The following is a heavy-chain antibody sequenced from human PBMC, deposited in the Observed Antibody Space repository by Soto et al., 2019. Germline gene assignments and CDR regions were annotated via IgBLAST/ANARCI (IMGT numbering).Heavy chain of an antibody. CDR3: ARVGSSCHSGGCYYYYGLGV. CDR1: GDSVGNGPYY. J-gene: IGHJ6*01. CDR2: IYYSGST. D-gene: IGHD1-26*01. Sequence: QVRLQESGPGLVKPSETLSLSCLVSGDSVGNGPYYWSWIRQSPGEGLEWIAYIYYSGSTNVNPSLESRVNISIDMSKNQFFLELSSVTAADAAVYFCARVGSSCHSGGCYYYYGLGVW. V-gene: IGHV4-61*01.